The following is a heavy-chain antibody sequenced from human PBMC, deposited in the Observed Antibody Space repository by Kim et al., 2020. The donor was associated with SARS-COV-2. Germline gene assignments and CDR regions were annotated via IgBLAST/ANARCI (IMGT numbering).Heavy chain of an antibody. CDR2: IWYDGSNK. Sequence: GGSLRLSCAASGFTFSSYGMHWVRQAPGKGLECVAVIWYDGSNKYYADSVKGRFTISRDNSKNTLYLQMNSLRAEDTAVYYCARGKSNQRGYFDYWGQGTLVTVSS. J-gene: IGHJ4*02. CDR3: ARGKSNQRGYFDY. CDR1: GFTFSSYG. V-gene: IGHV3-33*01. D-gene: IGHD4-4*01.